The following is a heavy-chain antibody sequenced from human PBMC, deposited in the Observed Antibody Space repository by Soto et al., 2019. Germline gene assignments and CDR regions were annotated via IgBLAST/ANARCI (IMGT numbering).Heavy chain of an antibody. CDR2: IYYSGST. Sequence: SETLALTCTVSGGSISSYYWSWIRQPPGKGLEWIGYIYYSGSTNYNPSLKSRVTISVDTSKNQFSLKLSSVTAADTAVYYCARGPPYDSRGYYLGWGQGTLVIVYS. D-gene: IGHD3-22*01. CDR1: GGSISSYY. CDR3: ARGPPYDSRGYYLG. V-gene: IGHV4-59*01. J-gene: IGHJ4*02.